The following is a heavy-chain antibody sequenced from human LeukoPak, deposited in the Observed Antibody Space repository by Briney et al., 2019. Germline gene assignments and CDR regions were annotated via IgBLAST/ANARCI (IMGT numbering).Heavy chain of an antibody. J-gene: IGHJ6*03. CDR2: IYYSGST. D-gene: IGHD5-12*01. Sequence: SETLSLTCTVSGGSISSYYWSWIRQPPGKGLEWIGYIYYSGSTNYNPSLKSRVTISVDTSKNQFSLKLSSVTAADTAVYYCAREMTDSGYDWGGYYYYYMDVWGKGTTVTVSS. CDR3: AREMTDSGYDWGGYYYYYMDV. V-gene: IGHV4-59*01. CDR1: GGSISSYY.